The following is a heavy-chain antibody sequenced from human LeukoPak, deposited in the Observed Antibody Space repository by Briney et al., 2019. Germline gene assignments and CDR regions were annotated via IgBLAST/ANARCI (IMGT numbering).Heavy chain of an antibody. J-gene: IGHJ4*02. D-gene: IGHD3-3*01. CDR2: ISGSGDST. V-gene: IGHV3-23*01. CDR1: GFTFSSYA. Sequence: SGGSLRLSCAASGFTFSSYAMSWVRQAPGKGLEWVSSISGSGDSTYYADSVKGRFTISRDNSKNTLYLQMNSLRAEDTAVYYCAKDAASRLRFLEWLLRSPLDYWGQGTLVTVSS. CDR3: AKDAASRLRFLEWLLRSPLDY.